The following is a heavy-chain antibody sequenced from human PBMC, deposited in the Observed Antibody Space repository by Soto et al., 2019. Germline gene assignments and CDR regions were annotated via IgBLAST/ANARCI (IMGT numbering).Heavy chain of an antibody. Sequence: SETLSLTCSISEGSISTYYWTWIRQSPGKGLEWIGYIYYTGNTKYNPSLQSRVTMSVDSAKNQFSLNLRYVTDADTGVYYCARDHRGRVLWFGEIVGGYYGLDVWGRGNTVPVSS. CDR2: IYYTGNT. V-gene: IGHV4-59*01. CDR1: EGSISTYY. J-gene: IGHJ6*02. D-gene: IGHD3-10*01. CDR3: ARDHRGRVLWFGEIVGGYYGLDV.